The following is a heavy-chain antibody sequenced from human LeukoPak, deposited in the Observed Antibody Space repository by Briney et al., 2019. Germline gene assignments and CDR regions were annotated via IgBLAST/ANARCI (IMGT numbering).Heavy chain of an antibody. V-gene: IGHV4-59*01. CDR3: ARDYVYYDILTGYYAPRYFDL. CDR2: IYYSGST. CDR1: GGSISSYY. J-gene: IGHJ2*01. Sequence: SETLSLTCTVSGGSISSYYWSWIRQPPGKGLEWIGYIYYSGSTNYNPSLKSRVTIPVDTSKNQFSLKLSSVTAADTAVYYCARDYVYYDILTGYYAPRYFDLWGRGTLVTVSS. D-gene: IGHD3-9*01.